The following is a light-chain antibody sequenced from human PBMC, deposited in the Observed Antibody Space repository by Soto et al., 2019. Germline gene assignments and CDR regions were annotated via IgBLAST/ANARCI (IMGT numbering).Light chain of an antibody. Sequence: QSVLTQSSSASASLGSSVKLTCTLSSGHSSYIIAWHQQQPGKAPRYLMNLEGSGAYNKGSGVPDRFSGSSSGADRYLTISTLQFEDEADYYCETWDTNTRVFGGGTKVTVL. V-gene: IGLV4-60*02. CDR2: LEGSGAY. J-gene: IGLJ2*01. CDR3: ETWDTNTRV. CDR1: SGHSSYI.